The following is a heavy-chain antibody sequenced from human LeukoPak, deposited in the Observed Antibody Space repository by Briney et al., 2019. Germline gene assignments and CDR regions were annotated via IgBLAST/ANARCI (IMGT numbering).Heavy chain of an antibody. V-gene: IGHV1-2*02. Sequence: ASVKVSCKASGYTFTCYYMHWVRQAPGQGLEWMGWINPSSGGTNYAQKFQGRVTMTRDTSISTAYMELSRLRSDDTAVYYCARGGSGSYYGYWGQGTLVTVSS. D-gene: IGHD1-26*01. J-gene: IGHJ4*02. CDR3: ARGGSGSYYGY. CDR2: INPSSGGT. CDR1: GYTFTCYY.